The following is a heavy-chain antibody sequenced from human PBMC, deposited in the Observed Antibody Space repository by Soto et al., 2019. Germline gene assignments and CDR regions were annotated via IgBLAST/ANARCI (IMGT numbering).Heavy chain of an antibody. Sequence: EVQLVQSGAEVKKPGESLKISCKGSGYSFTSYWIGWVRQMPGKGLEWMGIIYPGDSDTRYSPSFQGQVTISADKSISTAYLQWSSLKASDTAMYYCARLDYYDSSGYSYNWFDPWGQGTLVTVSS. V-gene: IGHV5-51*01. J-gene: IGHJ5*02. CDR3: ARLDYYDSSGYSYNWFDP. CDR1: GYSFTSYW. D-gene: IGHD3-22*01. CDR2: IYPGDSDT.